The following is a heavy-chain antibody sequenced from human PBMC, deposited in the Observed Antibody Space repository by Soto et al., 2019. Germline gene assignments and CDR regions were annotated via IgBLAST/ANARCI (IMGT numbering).Heavy chain of an antibody. V-gene: IGHV3-74*01. CDR2: INSDGSST. Sequence: GSLRLPCRASGFTFTNYWMQWVRQAPGKGLVWVSRINSDGSSTSHADSVKARFNISRDNAKNTLYLQMSSLRAEDTDVYYCARPQYLPDDVFDVWGRGTVVTVSS. D-gene: IGHD2-2*01. J-gene: IGHJ3*01. CDR1: GFTFTNYW. CDR3: ARPQYLPDDVFDV.